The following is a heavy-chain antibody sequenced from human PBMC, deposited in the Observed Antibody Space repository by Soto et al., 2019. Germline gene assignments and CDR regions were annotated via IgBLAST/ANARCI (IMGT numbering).Heavy chain of an antibody. CDR1: GFTFDDYA. J-gene: IGHJ3*02. D-gene: IGHD5-18*01. V-gene: IGHV3-9*01. CDR2: ISWNSGTI. CDR3: LPSGLRYGNDAFDI. Sequence: PGGSLRLSCAASGFTFDDYAMHWVRQAPGKGLEWVSGISWNSGTIVYADSVKGRFTISRDNAKNSLYLQMNSLRGEDTAAYYCLPSGLRYGNDAFDIWGQGTMVTVSS.